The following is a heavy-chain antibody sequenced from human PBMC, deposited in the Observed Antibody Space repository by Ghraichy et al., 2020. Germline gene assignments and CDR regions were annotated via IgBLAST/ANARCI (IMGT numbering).Heavy chain of an antibody. V-gene: IGHV4-59*01. CDR2: IYYSGST. D-gene: IGHD6-6*01. CDR1: GGSISNYY. J-gene: IGHJ5*02. CDR3: ARGLGLNWFDP. Sequence: SETPSLTCTVSGGSISNYYWSWIRQPPGKGLEWIGYIYYSGSTNYNPSLKSRVTISINTSKNQFSLKVTSVTAADTAVYYCARGLGLNWFDPWGQGTLVTVSS.